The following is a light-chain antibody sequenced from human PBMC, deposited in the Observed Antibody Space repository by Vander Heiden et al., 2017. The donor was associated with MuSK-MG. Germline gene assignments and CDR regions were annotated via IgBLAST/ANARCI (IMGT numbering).Light chain of an antibody. V-gene: IGLV2-14*03. CDR3: SSYTSGTTLVV. Sequence: ALTQPASVAGSPGQSITISCTGASSDVGGYDYVSGYQQHSGTGPNLLLYDVNNRPSGVAYRFSGSRSGNTASMTIAGLQAEDEADYYCSSYTSGTTLVVFGGGTKLTVL. CDR1: SSDVGGYDY. CDR2: DVN. J-gene: IGLJ2*01.